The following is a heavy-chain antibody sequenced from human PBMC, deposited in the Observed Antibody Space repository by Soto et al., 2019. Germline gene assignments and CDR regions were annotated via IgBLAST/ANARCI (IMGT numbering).Heavy chain of an antibody. Sequence: QVQLVQSGAEVKKPGASVKVSCKASGYTFTGYYMHWVRQAPGQGLEWMGWINPNSGGTNYAQKFQGWVTMTRDTSISTAYMELSRLRSDDTAVYYCAREQTYYYDSSGYYYKPYYFDYWGQGTLVTVSS. CDR2: INPNSGGT. D-gene: IGHD3-22*01. V-gene: IGHV1-2*04. CDR1: GYTFTGYY. J-gene: IGHJ4*02. CDR3: AREQTYYYDSSGYYYKPYYFDY.